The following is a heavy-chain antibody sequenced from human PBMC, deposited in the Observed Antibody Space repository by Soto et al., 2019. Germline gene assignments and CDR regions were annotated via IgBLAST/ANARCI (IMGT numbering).Heavy chain of an antibody. Sequence: QGQRVQSGAELKKPGSSVKVSCKASVGTFSSYAISWVRQAPGQGLEWMGGIIPIFGTANYAQKFQRRVTITADEATSTAYMELSSLRSEDTAVYYCARLVTGAMGFEYWGQGALVTVSS. J-gene: IGHJ4*02. CDR1: VGTFSSYA. V-gene: IGHV1-69*12. CDR3: ARLVTGAMGFEY. CDR2: IIPIFGTA. D-gene: IGHD2-2*01.